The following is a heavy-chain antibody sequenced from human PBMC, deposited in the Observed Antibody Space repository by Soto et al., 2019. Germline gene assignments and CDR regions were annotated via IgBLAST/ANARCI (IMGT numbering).Heavy chain of an antibody. J-gene: IGHJ5*02. CDR1: GGYRIDGGGC. CDR2: IYYNGIT. CDR3: ARGIQEVSAP. V-gene: IGHV4-30-4*01. D-gene: IGHD5-18*01. Sequence: LTYSVAGGYRIDGGGCWSWIRQPPGKDLEWIAYIYYNGITHYNPSLKSRVTISLDPSKNHFSLKMTSVTGADTAVYSCARGIQEVSAPWVQGTPVPV.